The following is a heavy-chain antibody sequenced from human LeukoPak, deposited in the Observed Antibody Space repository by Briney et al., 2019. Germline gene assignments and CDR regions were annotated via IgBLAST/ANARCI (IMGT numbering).Heavy chain of an antibody. CDR3: ARAYTVTTPADY. V-gene: IGHV1-46*01. Sequence: ASVKVSCKASGYTFTSYYMHWVRQAPGQGLEWMGIINPSGGSTSYAQKFQGRVTMTRDMSTSTVYMELSSLRSEDTAVYYCARAYTVTTPADYWGQGTLVTVSS. CDR1: GYTFTSYY. CDR2: INPSGGST. J-gene: IGHJ4*02. D-gene: IGHD4-17*01.